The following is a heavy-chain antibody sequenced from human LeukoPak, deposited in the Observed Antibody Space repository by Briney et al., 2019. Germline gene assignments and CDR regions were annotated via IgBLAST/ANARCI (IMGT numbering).Heavy chain of an antibody. J-gene: IGHJ4*02. Sequence: PGESLTISCKGSGYTFSSYWTGWVRQMPGKGLELMGIIYPGDSDARYRPSFQGQVIISVDKSINTAYLQWSSLKASDTAMYYCARSPGRTNRFDYWALGTLVTVSS. D-gene: IGHD1-14*01. CDR1: GYTFSSYW. V-gene: IGHV5-51*03. CDR3: ARSPGRTNRFDY. CDR2: IYPGDSDA.